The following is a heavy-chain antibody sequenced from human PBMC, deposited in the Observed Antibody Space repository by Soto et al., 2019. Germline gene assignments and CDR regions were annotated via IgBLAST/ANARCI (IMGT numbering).Heavy chain of an antibody. CDR2: INPSGGST. Sequence: QVQLVQSGAEVKKPGASVKVSCKASGYTFTHYYIHWVRQAPGQGIEWMGMINPSGGSTDYAQKFQGRVTMTTDTSTTTVYMELSSLRSDDTAVYYCARPPFPGCINGVCYPCDHWGQGTLVTVSS. CDR1: GYTFTHYY. CDR3: ARPPFPGCINGVCYPCDH. V-gene: IGHV1-46*01. D-gene: IGHD2-8*01. J-gene: IGHJ4*02.